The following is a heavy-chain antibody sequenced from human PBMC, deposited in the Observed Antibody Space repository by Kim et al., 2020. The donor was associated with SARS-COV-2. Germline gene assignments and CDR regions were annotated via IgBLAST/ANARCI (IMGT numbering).Heavy chain of an antibody. V-gene: IGHV4-39*01. J-gene: IGHJ4*02. D-gene: IGHD3-3*01. CDR1: GAAISRSNYF. CDR3: TRRVEGSSLRDY. Sequence: SETLSLTCTVSGAAISRSNYFWGWIRQPPGKGLEWIGNIYYTGSTYYNPSLKSRVTISVDTSKNQFSLKLSSVTAADTAVYYCTRRVEGSSLRDYWGQGTLVTVSS. CDR2: IYYTGST.